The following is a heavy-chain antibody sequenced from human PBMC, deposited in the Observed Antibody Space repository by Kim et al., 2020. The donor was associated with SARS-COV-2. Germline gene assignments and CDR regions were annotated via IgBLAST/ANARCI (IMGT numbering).Heavy chain of an antibody. V-gene: IGHV3-30*18. CDR2: ISYDGSNK. CDR3: AKENSWSGYYYYGMDV. D-gene: IGHD3-3*01. CDR1: GFTFSSYG. J-gene: IGHJ6*01. Sequence: GGSLRLSCAASGFTFSSYGMHWVRQAPGKGLEWVAVISYDGSNKYYADSVKGRFTISRDNSKNMLYLQMNSLRAEDTAVYYCAKENSWSGYYYYGMDVWGQGTTVTVST.